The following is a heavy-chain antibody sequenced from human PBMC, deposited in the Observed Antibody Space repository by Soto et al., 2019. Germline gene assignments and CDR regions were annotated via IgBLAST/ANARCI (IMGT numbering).Heavy chain of an antibody. Sequence: PSETLSLTCTVSGGSISSGGYYWSWIRQHPGKGLEWIGYIFYSGRTYYNPSLKSRVTISVDTSKNQFSLKLSSVTAADTAVYYCARSMLSHYYYYYGMDVWGQGTTVTVSS. CDR3: ARSMLSHYYYYYGMDV. D-gene: IGHD2-8*01. CDR1: GGSISSGGYY. V-gene: IGHV4-31*03. CDR2: IFYSGRT. J-gene: IGHJ6*02.